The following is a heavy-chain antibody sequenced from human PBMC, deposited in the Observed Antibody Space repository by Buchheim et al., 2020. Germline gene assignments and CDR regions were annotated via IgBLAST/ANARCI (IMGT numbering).Heavy chain of an antibody. Sequence: QVQLQQWGAGLLKPSETLSLTCAVYGGSFSGYYWSWIRQPPGKGLEWIGEINHSGSTNYNPSLKSRVTISVDTSKNQLSLKLSSVTAADTAVYYCARGRRNAIYSSSWYVYFQHWGQGTL. CDR3: ARGRRNAIYSSSWYVYFQH. D-gene: IGHD6-13*01. V-gene: IGHV4-34*01. CDR2: INHSGST. CDR1: GGSFSGYY. J-gene: IGHJ1*01.